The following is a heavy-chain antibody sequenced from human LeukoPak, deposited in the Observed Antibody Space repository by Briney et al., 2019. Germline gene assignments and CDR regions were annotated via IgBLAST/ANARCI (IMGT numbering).Heavy chain of an antibody. J-gene: IGHJ4*02. CDR3: ARDAGGSYRQGDFDY. CDR2: ISSSSSYT. V-gene: IGHV3-11*05. Sequence: GGSLRLSFAASGFTFSDYYVSWIRQARGKGREWVSYISSSSSYTNYADSVKGRFTISRDNAKNSSYLKMNSLRAEETAVYYCARDAGGSYRQGDFDYWGQGTLVTVSS. D-gene: IGHD3-16*02. CDR1: GFTFSDYY.